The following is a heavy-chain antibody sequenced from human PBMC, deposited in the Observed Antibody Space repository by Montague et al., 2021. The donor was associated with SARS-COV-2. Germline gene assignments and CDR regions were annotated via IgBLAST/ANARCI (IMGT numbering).Heavy chain of an antibody. V-gene: IGHV4-59*08. CDR3: ARHLRVTTVTSHMYHYAMDV. CDR2: IYYSGST. J-gene: IGHJ6*02. D-gene: IGHD4-11*01. CDR1: GDSISNYS. Sequence: SETLSLTCSVSGDSISNYSWSWIRQSPGKGLEWIGYIYYSGSTNYNPSLTSRATISVDTSKNQVSLKLTSVTAADTAVYYCARHLRVTTVTSHMYHYAMDVWGQGTTVTVSS.